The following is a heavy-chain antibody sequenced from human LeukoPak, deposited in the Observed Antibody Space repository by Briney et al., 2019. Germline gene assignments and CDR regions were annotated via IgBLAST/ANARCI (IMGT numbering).Heavy chain of an antibody. J-gene: IGHJ6*03. CDR2: VYYSGST. D-gene: IGHD6-6*01. CDR1: GGSINSSSYY. Sequence: SETLSLTCAVSGGSINSSSYYWGWIRQPPGKGLEWIGSVYYSGSTHYNPSLKSQVTISVDTSKNHFSLRLSSVTAADTAVYYCARQSIAARGYYYYMDVWGKGTTVTVSS. V-gene: IGHV4-39*01. CDR3: ARQSIAARGYYYYMDV.